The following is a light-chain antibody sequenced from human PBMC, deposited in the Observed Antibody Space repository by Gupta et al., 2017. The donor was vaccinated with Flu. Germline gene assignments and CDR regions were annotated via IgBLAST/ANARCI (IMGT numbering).Light chain of an antibody. CDR3: QQYGLAPFT. CDR1: QSISSDY. CDR2: GAS. Sequence: VLTQSPGTLSLSPGERATLSCRASQSISSDYLAWYQKLPGQAPRLLIHGASSRATGIPDSFSGSGSGTDFTLTISRLEPEDSAVYYCQQYGLAPFTFGPGTKVHI. J-gene: IGKJ3*01. V-gene: IGKV3-20*01.